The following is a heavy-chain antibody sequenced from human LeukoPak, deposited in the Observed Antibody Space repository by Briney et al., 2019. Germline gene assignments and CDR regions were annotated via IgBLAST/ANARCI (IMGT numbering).Heavy chain of an antibody. CDR1: GGSINGYY. CDR3: TRRGPGSPFDY. CDR2: IHYTGST. D-gene: IGHD3-10*01. Sequence: SETLSLTCTVSGGSINGYYWSWLRQPPGKGLEWIGYIHYTGSTEYYPSLESRATISLDMSRKQFSLKVKSVTAADTAVYYCTRRGPGSPFDYWGQGTRVTVSS. V-gene: IGHV4-59*01. J-gene: IGHJ4*02.